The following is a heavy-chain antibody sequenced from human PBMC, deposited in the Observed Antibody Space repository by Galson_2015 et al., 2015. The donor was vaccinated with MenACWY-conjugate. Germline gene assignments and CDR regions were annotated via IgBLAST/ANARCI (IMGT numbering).Heavy chain of an antibody. V-gene: IGHV3-23*01. CDR3: ARGFDDHFYFMDV. Sequence: SLRLSCAASGFTFGDYAMSWVRQAPGKGLEWVSGIRGSGANTYYAGSVRGRFTVSRDNSKNTLFLQMNTLRAEDTAVYYCARGFDDHFYFMDVWGQGTTVTVSS. D-gene: IGHD3-10*01. J-gene: IGHJ6*03. CDR2: IRGSGANT. CDR1: GFTFGDYA.